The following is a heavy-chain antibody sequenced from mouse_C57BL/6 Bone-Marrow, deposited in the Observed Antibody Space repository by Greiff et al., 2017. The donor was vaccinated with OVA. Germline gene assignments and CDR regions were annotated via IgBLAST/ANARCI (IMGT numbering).Heavy chain of an antibody. CDR1: GYTFTNYW. CDR2: IYPGGGYT. Sequence: QVHVKQSGAELVRPGTSVKMSCKASGYTFTNYWIGWAKQRPGHGLEWIGDIYPGGGYTNYNEKFKGKATLTADKSSSTAYMQFSSLTSEDSAIYYCARVVTTVEEGYFDDWGTGTTVTVSS. J-gene: IGHJ1*03. D-gene: IGHD1-1*01. CDR3: ARVVTTVEEGYFDD. V-gene: IGHV1-63*01.